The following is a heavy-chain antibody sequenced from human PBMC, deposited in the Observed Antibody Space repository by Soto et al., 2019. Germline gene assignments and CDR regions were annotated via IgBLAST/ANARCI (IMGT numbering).Heavy chain of an antibody. Sequence: GESLKISCKGSGYSFTSYWISWVRQMPGKGLEWMWRIDPSDSYTNYSPSFQGHVTISADKSISTAYLQWSSLKASDTAMYYCARRADWNYANDYWGQGTLVTLSS. D-gene: IGHD1-7*01. V-gene: IGHV5-10-1*01. J-gene: IGHJ4*02. CDR2: IDPSDSYT. CDR1: GYSFTSYW. CDR3: ARRADWNYANDY.